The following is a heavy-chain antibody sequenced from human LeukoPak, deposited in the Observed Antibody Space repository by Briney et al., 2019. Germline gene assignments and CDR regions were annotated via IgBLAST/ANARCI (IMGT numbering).Heavy chain of an antibody. J-gene: IGHJ5*02. D-gene: IGHD6-13*01. V-gene: IGHV4-31*03. CDR1: GGSISSGGYY. CDR3: AREGYSSSWPGAITFDP. Sequence: PSETLSLTCTVSGGSISSGGYYWSWIRQHPGKGLEWIGYIYYSGSTYYNPSLKSRVTISVDTSKNQFSLKLSSVTAADTAVYYCAREGYSSSWPGAITFDPWGQGTLVTVSS. CDR2: IYYSGST.